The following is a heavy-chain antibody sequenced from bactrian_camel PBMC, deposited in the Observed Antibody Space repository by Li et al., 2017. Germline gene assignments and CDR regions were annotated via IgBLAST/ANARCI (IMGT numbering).Heavy chain of an antibody. CDR2: FEDLEST. CDR1: GYASSRYC. V-gene: IGHV3S53*01. D-gene: IGHD4*01. Sequence: HVQLVESGGGSVQAGGSLRLSCGVSGYASSRYCMGWIRQSSGKEREVVANFEDLESTTYADSVKGRFTISRDNAKNTVLLQMTSLKPEDTAVYHCAAEAFAHPGATMCAQPGRGQGTQVTVS. J-gene: IGHJ4*01. CDR3: AAEAFAHPGATMCAQPG.